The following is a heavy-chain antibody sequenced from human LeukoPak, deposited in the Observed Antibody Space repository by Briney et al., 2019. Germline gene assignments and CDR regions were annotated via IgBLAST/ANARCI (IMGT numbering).Heavy chain of an antibody. CDR3: ARAQYYYDSSGYADY. CDR2: IYYSGST. J-gene: IGHJ4*02. Sequence: SKTLSPTCTVSNGSISSYYWSWIRQPPGKGLDWIGYIYYSGSTNYNPSLKSRVTISVDTSKNQFSLNLSSVTAADTAVYFCARAQYYYDSSGYADYWGQGTLVTVSS. D-gene: IGHD3-22*01. CDR1: NGSISSYY. V-gene: IGHV4-59*01.